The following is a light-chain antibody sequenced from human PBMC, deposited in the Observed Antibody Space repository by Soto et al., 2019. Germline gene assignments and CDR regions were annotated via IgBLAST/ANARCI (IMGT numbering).Light chain of an antibody. CDR2: AAS. J-gene: IGKJ3*01. CDR3: PQSYIPRFT. CDR1: QSISSY. Sequence: DIQMTQSPSSLSASVGDRVTITCRASQSISSYLNWYQQKPGKAPKLLIYAASSLQSGVPSGFSGSGSGTDFTLTIRSLQPDHFATCSCPQSYIPRFTFGTETKEDIK. V-gene: IGKV1-39*01.